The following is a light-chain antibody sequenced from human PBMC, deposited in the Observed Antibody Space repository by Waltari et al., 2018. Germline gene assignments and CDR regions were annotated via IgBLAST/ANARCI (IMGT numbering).Light chain of an antibody. CDR1: QSVSSSY. CDR3: QKYGSPLT. CDR2: GAS. J-gene: IGKJ1*01. Sequence: EIVLTQSPGTLSLSPGASATLSCRACQSVSSSYLAWYQQKPGQAPRLLIYGASSSATGIPDRVSGSGSETDFTLTISRLGPEDFAVYYCQKYGSPLTFSQGTKVEIK. V-gene: IGKV3-20*01.